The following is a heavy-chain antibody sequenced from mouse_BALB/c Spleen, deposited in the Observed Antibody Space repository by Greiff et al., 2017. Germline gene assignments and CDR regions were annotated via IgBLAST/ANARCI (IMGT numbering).Heavy chain of an antibody. Sequence: EVKVEESGGGLVQPGGSMKLSCVASGFTFSNYWMNWVRQSPEKGLEWVAEIRLKSNNYATHYAESVKGRFTISRDDSKSSVYLQMNNLRAEDTGIYYCTRRWDQAWFAYWGQGTLVTVSA. CDR1: GFTFSNYW. CDR3: TRRWDQAWFAY. CDR2: IRLKSNNYAT. D-gene: IGHD4-1*01. V-gene: IGHV6-6*02. J-gene: IGHJ3*01.